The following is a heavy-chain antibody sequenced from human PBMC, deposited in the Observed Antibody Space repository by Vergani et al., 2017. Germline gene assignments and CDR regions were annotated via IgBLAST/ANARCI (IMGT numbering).Heavy chain of an antibody. J-gene: IGHJ5*02. CDR1: GSTVSSNY. CDR2: IYSSDET. D-gene: IGHD3-10*01. Sequence: ELQLVESGGGLVPPGGSLRLSCAASGSTVSSNYMTWVRQAPGKGLEWVSHIYSSDETYYADSVKGRVTISRDTSKNTLHLQLNNLRVEDTAVYYCARGNYYGSGTYVDPWGQGTLVTVSS. CDR3: ARGNYYGSGTYVDP. V-gene: IGHV3-66*02.